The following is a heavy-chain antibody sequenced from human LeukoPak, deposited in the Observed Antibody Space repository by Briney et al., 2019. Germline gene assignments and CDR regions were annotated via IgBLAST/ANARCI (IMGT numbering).Heavy chain of an antibody. CDR1: GGSFSGYY. V-gene: IGHV4-34*01. CDR2: INHSGST. CDR3: AREYYGDYGGWFDP. J-gene: IGHJ5*02. Sequence: SETLSLTCAVYGGSFSGYYWSWIRQPPGKGLEWIGEINHSGSTNYNPSLKSRATISVDTSKNQFSLKLSSVTAADTAVYYCAREYYGDYGGWFDPWGQGTLVTVSS. D-gene: IGHD4-17*01.